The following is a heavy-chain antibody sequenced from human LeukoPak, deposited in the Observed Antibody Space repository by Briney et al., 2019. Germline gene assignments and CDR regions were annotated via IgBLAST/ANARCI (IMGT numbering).Heavy chain of an antibody. Sequence: SETLSLTCTVSGASISNYYWSWIRQPPGKGLEWIGYIYPSGSTYYNPSLKSRATISADADKSQFSLKLRSVTAADTAVYYCARDQISTTWYGAFDIWGQGTMVSVSS. CDR3: ARDQISTTWYGAFDI. CDR2: IYPSGST. V-gene: IGHV4-59*01. D-gene: IGHD6-13*01. J-gene: IGHJ3*02. CDR1: GASISNYY.